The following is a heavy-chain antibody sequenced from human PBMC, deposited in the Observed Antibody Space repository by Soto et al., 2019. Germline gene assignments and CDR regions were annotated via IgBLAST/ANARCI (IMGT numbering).Heavy chain of an antibody. J-gene: IGHJ4*02. D-gene: IGHD5-18*01. CDR1: GFTFSSYS. V-gene: IGHV3-21*01. CDR2: ITSSSSYI. CDR3: ARRGGYSYYFDY. Sequence: GGSLRLSCAASGFTFSSYSMNWVRQAPGKGLEWVSSITSSSSYIYYADSVKGRFTISRDNAKNSLYLQMNSLRAEDTAVYYCARRGGYSYYFDYWGQGTLVTVSS.